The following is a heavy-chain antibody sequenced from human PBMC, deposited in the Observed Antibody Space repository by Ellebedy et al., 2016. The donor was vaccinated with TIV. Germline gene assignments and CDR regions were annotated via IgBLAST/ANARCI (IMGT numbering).Heavy chain of an antibody. CDR2: IKSDGSTT. J-gene: IGHJ4*02. CDR3: ARGGLTAGLDY. V-gene: IGHV3-74*01. Sequence: GESLKISCAASGFTFSSYWMHWVRQAPGKGLVWVSRIKSDGSTTSYADSVKGRFTISRDNAKNTLYLQMSSLRAEDTAVYYCARGGLTAGLDYWGQGTLVTVSS. D-gene: IGHD1-20*01. CDR1: GFTFSSYW.